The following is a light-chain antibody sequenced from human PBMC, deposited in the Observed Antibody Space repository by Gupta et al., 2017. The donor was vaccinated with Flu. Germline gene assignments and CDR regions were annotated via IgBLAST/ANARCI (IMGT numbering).Light chain of an antibody. CDR1: QSISTY. J-gene: IGKJ1*01. CDR3: QQSYSTLWT. CDR2: SAS. Sequence: DIQMTQSPSSLSASVGDRVAITCRASQSISTYLNWYQQKPGKAPKLLIYSASSLQSGVPSRFSGSGSGTDFTLTISSLQAEDYATYHCQQSYSTLWTFGPGTKVEIK. V-gene: IGKV1-39*01.